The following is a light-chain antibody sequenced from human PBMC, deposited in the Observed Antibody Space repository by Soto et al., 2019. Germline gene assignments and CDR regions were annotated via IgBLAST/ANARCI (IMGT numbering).Light chain of an antibody. V-gene: IGLV2-14*01. CDR1: TSDVGAYNY. CDR2: EVS. Sequence: ALAQPASVSGSPGQSITVSCTGTTSDVGAYNYVSWYQQYPGKAPKLIIYEVSNRPSGISDRFSGSKSGNTASLTISGLQTEDEADFYCSSYTTASTYVFGTGTKVTVL. J-gene: IGLJ1*01. CDR3: SSYTTASTYV.